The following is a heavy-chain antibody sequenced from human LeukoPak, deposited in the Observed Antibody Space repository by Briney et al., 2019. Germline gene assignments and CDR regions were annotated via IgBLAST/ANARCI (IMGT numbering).Heavy chain of an antibody. CDR3: ARDPLGDFWSGYGKFDY. D-gene: IGHD3-3*01. V-gene: IGHV1-2*02. CDR2: INPNSGGT. J-gene: IGHJ4*02. Sequence: ASVKVSCKASGYTFTGYYMHWVRQAPGQGLEWMGWINPNSGGTNYAQKFQGRVTMTRDTSISTAYMELSRLKSDDTAMYYCARDPLGDFWSGYGKFDYWGQGTLVTVSS. CDR1: GYTFTGYY.